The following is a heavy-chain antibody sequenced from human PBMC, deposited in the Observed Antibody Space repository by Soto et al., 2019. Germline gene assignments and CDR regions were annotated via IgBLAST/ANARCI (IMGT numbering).Heavy chain of an antibody. Sequence: GGSLRLSCAASGFTFSSYAMNWVRQAPGKGLEWVAVISYDGSNKYYADSVKGRFTISRDNSKNTLYLQMNSLRAEDTAVYYCAREYVCVYFDYWGQGTLVTVSS. CDR3: AREYVCVYFDY. CDR1: GFTFSSYA. CDR2: ISYDGSNK. V-gene: IGHV3-30-3*01. J-gene: IGHJ4*02. D-gene: IGHD3-16*01.